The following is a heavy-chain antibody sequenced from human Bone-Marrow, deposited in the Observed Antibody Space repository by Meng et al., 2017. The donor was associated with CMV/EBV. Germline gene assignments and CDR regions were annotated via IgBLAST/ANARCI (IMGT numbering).Heavy chain of an antibody. D-gene: IGHD3-22*01. CDR3: TTGSYDSSGFDI. V-gene: IGHV3-72*01. CDR1: GFTISSNY. Sequence: GESLKISCAASGFTISSNYMSWVRQSPGKGLEWVGRTRNKANSYTTEYAASVKGRFTISRDDSKNSLYLQMNSLKTEDTAVYYCTTGSYDSSGFDIWGQGTMVTASS. CDR2: TRNKANSYTT. J-gene: IGHJ3*02.